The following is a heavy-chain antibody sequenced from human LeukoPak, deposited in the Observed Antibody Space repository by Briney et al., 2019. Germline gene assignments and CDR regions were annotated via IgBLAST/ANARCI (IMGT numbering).Heavy chain of an antibody. Sequence: GGSLRLSCAASGFTFSSYSMNWVRQAPGKGLEWVSSISSSSSYIYYADSVKGRFTISRDNAKNSLYLQMSSLRAEDTAVYYCARDGFGNNYALYYFDSWGQGTLVTVSS. CDR1: GFTFSSYS. CDR2: ISSSSSYI. V-gene: IGHV3-21*01. CDR3: ARDGFGNNYALYYFDS. D-gene: IGHD5-18*01. J-gene: IGHJ4*02.